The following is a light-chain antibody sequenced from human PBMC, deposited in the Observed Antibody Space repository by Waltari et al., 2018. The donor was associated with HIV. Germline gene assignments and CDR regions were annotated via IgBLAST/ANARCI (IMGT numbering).Light chain of an antibody. J-gene: IGLJ2*01. CDR3: CSYTSYSSRI. CDR2: EVS. CDR1: SSDVGGYNL. V-gene: IGLV2-23*02. Sequence: QSALTQPAPVSGSPGQSITIPCPGTSSDVGGYNLVSWYQQHPGKAPKLMIYEVSKRPSGVSNRFSGSKSGNTASLTISGLQAEDEADYYCCSYTSYSSRIFGGGTKLTVL.